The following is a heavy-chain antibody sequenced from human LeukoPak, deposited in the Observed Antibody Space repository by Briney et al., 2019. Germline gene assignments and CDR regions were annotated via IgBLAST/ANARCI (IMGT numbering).Heavy chain of an antibody. D-gene: IGHD3-9*01. J-gene: IGHJ4*02. V-gene: IGHV3-21*01. CDR3: ARDILTGYFDY. Sequence: PGGSLRLSCAASGFTFSSYGMNWVRRAPGKGLEWVSSISSSSSYIYYADSVKGRFTISRDNAKNSLYLQMNSLRAEDTAVYYCARDILTGYFDYWGQGTLVTVSS. CDR1: GFTFSSYG. CDR2: ISSSSSYI.